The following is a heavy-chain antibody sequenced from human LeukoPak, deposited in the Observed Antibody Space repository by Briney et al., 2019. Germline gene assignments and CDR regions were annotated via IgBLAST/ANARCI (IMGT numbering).Heavy chain of an antibody. J-gene: IGHJ4*02. V-gene: IGHV3-33*08. Sequence: GGSLRLSCAASGFTFSSYGMHWVRQAPGKGLEWVAVIWYDGSNKYYADSVKGRFTISRDNSKNTLYLQMNSLRAEDAAVYYCARGRTPDILTGYWEMYYFDYWGQGTLVTVSS. CDR1: GFTFSSYG. D-gene: IGHD3-9*01. CDR3: ARGRTPDILTGYWEMYYFDY. CDR2: IWYDGSNK.